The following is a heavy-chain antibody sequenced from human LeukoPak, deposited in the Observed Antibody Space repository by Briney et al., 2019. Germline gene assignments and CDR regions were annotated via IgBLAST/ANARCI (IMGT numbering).Heavy chain of an antibody. J-gene: IGHJ4*02. CDR2: IKQDGSEK. V-gene: IGHV3-7*03. CDR1: GFTFSSYW. CDR3: ARVHVDTAMAFDY. Sequence: GGSLRLSCAASGFTFSSYWMSWVRQAPGKGLEWVANIKQDGSEKYYADSVKGRFTISRDNAKNSLYLQMNSLRAEDTAVYYCARVHVDTAMAFDYWGQGTLVTVSS. D-gene: IGHD5-18*01.